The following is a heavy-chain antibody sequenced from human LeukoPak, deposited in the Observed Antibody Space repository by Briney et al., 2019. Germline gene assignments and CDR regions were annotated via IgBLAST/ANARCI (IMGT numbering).Heavy chain of an antibody. CDR1: GGSITNYY. D-gene: IGHD6-13*01. J-gene: IGHJ4*02. CDR2: IYYTGGT. CDR3: ASLSIAAAGKFDY. Sequence: SETLSLTCTVSGGSITNYYWAWIRQPPGKGLEWIGNIYYTGGTKYNPSLRSRVTISVDPSKNQFSLKLSSVTAADTAVYYCASLSIAAAGKFDYWGQGTLVTVSS. V-gene: IGHV4-59*08.